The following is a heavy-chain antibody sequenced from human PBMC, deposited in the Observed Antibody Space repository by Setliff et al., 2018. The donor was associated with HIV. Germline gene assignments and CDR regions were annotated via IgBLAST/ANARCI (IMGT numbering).Heavy chain of an antibody. Sequence: PSETLSLTCTVSSGSINSGSYYWSWIRQSAGKGLEWIGHIYTSGYTNYNPSLKSRVTISVDTSKNQFSLNLTSVTAADTAVYYCARHDSGGYYSLDYWGQGTLVTVSS. D-gene: IGHD3-22*01. CDR2: IYTSGYT. J-gene: IGHJ4*02. V-gene: IGHV4-61*09. CDR1: SGSINSGSYY. CDR3: ARHDSGGYYSLDY.